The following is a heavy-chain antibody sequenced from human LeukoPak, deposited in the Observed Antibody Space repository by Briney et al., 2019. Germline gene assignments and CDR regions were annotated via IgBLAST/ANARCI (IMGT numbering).Heavy chain of an antibody. CDR2: IYHSGST. J-gene: IGHJ4*02. V-gene: IGHV4-4*02. D-gene: IGHD1-26*01. CDR1: GGSISSSNW. Sequence: SETLSLTCAVSGGSISSSNWWSWVRQPPGKGLEWIGEIYHSGSTNYNPSLKSRVTISVDKSKNQFSLKLSSVTAADTAVYYCARLVSGGSYYFDYWGQGTLVTVSS. CDR3: ARLVSGGSYYFDY.